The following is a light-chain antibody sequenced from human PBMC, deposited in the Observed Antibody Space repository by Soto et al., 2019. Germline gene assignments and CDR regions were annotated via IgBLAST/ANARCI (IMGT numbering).Light chain of an antibody. J-gene: IGLJ2*01. CDR2: EVS. Sequence: QSVLTQPPSAPGSPGQSVTISCTGTSSDVGGYNYVSWYQQHPGKAPKVMMYEVSKRRSGVRDRFSGSKSGNTASRTVSGLQAEYEADYNCSSYGGSNNVVFGGGTKLTVL. CDR3: SSYGGSNNVV. CDR1: SSDVGGYNY. V-gene: IGLV2-8*01.